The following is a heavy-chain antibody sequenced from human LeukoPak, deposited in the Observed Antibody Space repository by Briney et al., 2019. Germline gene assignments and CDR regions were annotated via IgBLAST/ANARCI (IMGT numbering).Heavy chain of an antibody. J-gene: IGHJ5*02. D-gene: IGHD2-15*01. CDR1: GGSISSYY. CDR3: ARRGYCSGGSCSPNWFDP. Sequence: SETLSLTCTVSGGSISSYYWSWSRQPPAKGMDWIGYIYYSGSTNYNPSLKSRVTISVDTSKNQFSLKLSSVTAADTAVYYCARRGYCSGGSCSPNWFDPWGQGTLVTVSS. V-gene: IGHV4-59*08. CDR2: IYYSGST.